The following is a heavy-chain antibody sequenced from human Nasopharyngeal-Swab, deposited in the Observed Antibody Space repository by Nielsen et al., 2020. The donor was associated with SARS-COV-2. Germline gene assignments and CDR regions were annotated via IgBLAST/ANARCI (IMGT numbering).Heavy chain of an antibody. Sequence: GESLKISCAASGFTFSSYAMSWVRQAPGTGLEWVSAISGSGGSTYYADSVKGRFTISRDNSKNTLYLQMNSLRAEDTVVYYCARDPYYDFWSGYYFDYWGQGTLVTVSS. CDR3: ARDPYYDFWSGYYFDY. J-gene: IGHJ4*02. CDR2: ISGSGGST. V-gene: IGHV3-23*01. CDR1: GFTFSSYA. D-gene: IGHD3-3*01.